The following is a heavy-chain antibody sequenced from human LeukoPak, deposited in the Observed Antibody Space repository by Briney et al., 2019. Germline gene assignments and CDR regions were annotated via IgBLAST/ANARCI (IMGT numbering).Heavy chain of an antibody. CDR2: ISWDGGST. J-gene: IGHJ4*02. D-gene: IGHD6-6*01. V-gene: IGHV3-43D*03. CDR1: VFTFDDYA. CDR3: AKSIAENYYFDY. Sequence: GGSLRLYCSASVFTFDDYAMHWVPQAPGKGLEWVSLISWDGGSTYYADSVKGRFTIYRDNSKHSLYLQMNSLRAEDTALYYCAKSIAENYYFDYWGQGTLVTVSS.